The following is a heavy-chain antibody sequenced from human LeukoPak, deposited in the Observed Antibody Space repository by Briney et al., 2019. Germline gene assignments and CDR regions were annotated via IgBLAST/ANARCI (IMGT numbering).Heavy chain of an antibody. Sequence: GGSLILSCAASGFTFSSYAMSWVRQAPGKGLECVSGISGSGDRRNYADSVKGRFTISRDNAKNSLYLQMNSLRAEDTAVYYCAEPGITMIGGVWGKGTTVTISS. CDR2: ISGSGDRR. D-gene: IGHD3-10*02. J-gene: IGHJ6*04. V-gene: IGHV3-23*01. CDR1: GFTFSSYA. CDR3: AEPGITMIGGV.